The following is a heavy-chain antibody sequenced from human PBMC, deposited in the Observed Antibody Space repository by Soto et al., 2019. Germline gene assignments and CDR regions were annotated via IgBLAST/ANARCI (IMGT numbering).Heavy chain of an antibody. J-gene: IGHJ6*03. Sequence: ASVKVSCKASGGTFSSYTISWVRQAPGRGLEWMGRIIPILGIANYAQKFQGRVTITADKSTSTAYMELSSLRSEDTAVYYCAGGVGIAALGGYYYYMDVWGKGTTVTVSS. V-gene: IGHV1-69*02. CDR1: GGTFSSYT. CDR3: AGGVGIAALGGYYYYMDV. CDR2: IIPILGIA. D-gene: IGHD6-6*01.